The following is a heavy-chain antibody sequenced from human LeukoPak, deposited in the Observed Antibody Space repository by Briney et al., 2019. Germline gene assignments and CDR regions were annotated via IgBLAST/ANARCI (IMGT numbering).Heavy chain of an antibody. V-gene: IGHV4-34*01. CDR2: INHSGST. CDR3: ARKNTYYYESTGYYGGWFDP. CDR1: GGSFSGYY. Sequence: PSETLSLTCAVYGGSFSGYYWSWIRQPPGKGLEWIGEINHSGSTNYNPSLKSRVTISVDTSKKHFSLKLSSVTAADTAVYHCARKNTYYYESTGYYGGWFDPWGQGTLVTVSS. J-gene: IGHJ5*02. D-gene: IGHD3-22*01.